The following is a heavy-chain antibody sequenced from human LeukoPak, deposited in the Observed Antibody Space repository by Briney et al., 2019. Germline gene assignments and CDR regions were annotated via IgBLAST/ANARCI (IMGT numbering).Heavy chain of an antibody. CDR3: AREAGPFDY. Sequence: SETLSLTCAVYGGSFSGYYWSWIRQPPGKGLEWIGEINHSGSTNYNPSLKSRVTISVVTSKNQFSLKLSSVTAADTAVYYCAREAGPFDYWGQGTLVTVSS. D-gene: IGHD3-10*01. J-gene: IGHJ4*02. CDR2: INHSGST. V-gene: IGHV4-34*01. CDR1: GGSFSGYY.